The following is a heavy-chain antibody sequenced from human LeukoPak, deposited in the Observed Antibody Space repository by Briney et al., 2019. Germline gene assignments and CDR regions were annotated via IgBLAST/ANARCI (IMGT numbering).Heavy chain of an antibody. CDR1: GYTFTSYG. V-gene: IGHV1-18*01. CDR3: ARGENDYGDYGGDAFDI. J-gene: IGHJ3*02. CDR2: ISAYNGNT. D-gene: IGHD4-17*01. Sequence: ASVKVSCKASGYTFTSYGISWVRQAPGQGLEWMGWISAYNGNTNYAQKLQGRVTMTTDTSTSTAYMELRSLRSDDTAVYYCARGENDYGDYGGDAFDIWGQGTMVTVSS.